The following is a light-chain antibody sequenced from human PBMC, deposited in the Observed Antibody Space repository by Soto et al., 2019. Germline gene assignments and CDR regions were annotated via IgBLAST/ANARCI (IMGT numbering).Light chain of an antibody. CDR2: KAS. J-gene: IGKJ4*01. V-gene: IGKV1-5*03. CDR1: QSISSW. Sequence: DIQMTQSPSTLSASVGDRVTITCRASQSISSWLAWYQQKPGKAPKLLIYKASSLESGVPSRFSGSGSGTEFTLTISSLQPDDLATYYCQQYNNYSALTFGGGTRVEI. CDR3: QQYNNYSALT.